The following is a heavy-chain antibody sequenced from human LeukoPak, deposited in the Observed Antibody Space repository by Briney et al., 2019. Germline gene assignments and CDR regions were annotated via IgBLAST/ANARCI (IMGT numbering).Heavy chain of an antibody. CDR1: GGSISSYY. CDR2: IYTSGST. Sequence: SETLSLTCTVPGGSISSYYWSWIRQPAGKGLEWIGRIYTSGSTNYNPSLKSRVTMSVDTSKNQFSLKLSSVTAADTAVYYCARSLGGSQGYGDYPYYFDYWGQGTLVTVSS. CDR3: ARSLGGSQGYGDYPYYFDY. D-gene: IGHD4-17*01. J-gene: IGHJ4*02. V-gene: IGHV4-4*07.